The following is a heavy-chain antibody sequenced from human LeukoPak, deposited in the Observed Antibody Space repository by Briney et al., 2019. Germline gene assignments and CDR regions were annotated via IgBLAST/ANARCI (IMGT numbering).Heavy chain of an antibody. CDR3: ARVLVVVPAAMFRLGY. CDR1: GYTFTVYY. V-gene: IGHV1-2*02. J-gene: IGHJ4*02. CDR2: INPNSGGT. D-gene: IGHD2-2*01. Sequence: ASVTVSCTASGYTFTVYYMHWVRQAPGQGLEWMGWINPNSGGTNYAQKFQGRVTMTRDTSISTAYMELSRLRSDDTAVYYCARVLVVVPAAMFRLGYWGQGTLVTVSS.